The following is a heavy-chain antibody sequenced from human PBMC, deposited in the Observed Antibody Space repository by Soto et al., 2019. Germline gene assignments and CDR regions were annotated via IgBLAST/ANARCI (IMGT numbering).Heavy chain of an antibody. V-gene: IGHV3-74*01. CDR1: GFTFSTYW. CDR3: ARDPLIGTTDYGLDV. J-gene: IGHJ6*02. Sequence: EVQLVESGGGLVQPGGSLRLSCAASGFTFSTYWMHWVRQPPGKGLVWGSRINNDGSNTAYADSVKGRFTISRDNAQSTLYLQMNSLSAEDTDVYYCARDPLIGTTDYGLDVWGQGTTVSVSS. D-gene: IGHD1-7*01. CDR2: INNDGSNT.